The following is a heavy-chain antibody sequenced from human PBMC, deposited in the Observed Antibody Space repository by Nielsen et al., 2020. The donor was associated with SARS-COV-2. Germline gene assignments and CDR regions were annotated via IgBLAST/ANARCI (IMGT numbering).Heavy chain of an antibody. J-gene: IGHJ6*02. CDR1: GDSISRINYF. CDR2: VHYTGNT. D-gene: IGHD3-9*01. Sequence: SETLSLTCTVSGDSISRINYFWGWIRQPPGKGLEWIGNVHYTGNTYYNPSLNSRATISADTSKNHLSLNLSSVTAADSAVYYCARGIFDILAGYSSTYYCYYGLDVWGQGTPVTVSS. CDR3: ARGIFDILAGYSSTYYCYYGLDV. V-gene: IGHV4-39*02.